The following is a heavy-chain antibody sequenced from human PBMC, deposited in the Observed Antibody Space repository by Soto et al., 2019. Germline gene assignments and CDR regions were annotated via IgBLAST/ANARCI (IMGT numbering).Heavy chain of an antibody. Sequence: TLSLTCTVSGNAIGTGAYYFICLRQHPLKGLEWIGHIFYSGHTHYSASLESRVTISVDTSKTQFSIKLTSVTVADTAVYYCAREGRSAAPQAGFDLWGQGTLVTVSS. V-gene: IGHV4-31*03. CDR3: AREGRSAAPQAGFDL. J-gene: IGHJ4*02. D-gene: IGHD3-10*01. CDR1: GNAIGTGAYY. CDR2: IFYSGHT.